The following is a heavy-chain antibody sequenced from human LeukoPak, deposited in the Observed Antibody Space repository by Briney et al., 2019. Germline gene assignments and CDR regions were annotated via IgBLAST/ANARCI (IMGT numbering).Heavy chain of an antibody. D-gene: IGHD4-17*01. CDR1: GGTFSSYA. CDR2: IIPIFGTA. Sequence: ASVKVSYTASGGTFSSYAISWVRQAPGQGLEWMGGIIPIFGTANYAQKFQGRVTITADESTSTAYMELSSLRSEDTAVYYCARRPHDYGDLFDYWGQGTLATVSS. V-gene: IGHV1-69*13. J-gene: IGHJ4*02. CDR3: ARRPHDYGDLFDY.